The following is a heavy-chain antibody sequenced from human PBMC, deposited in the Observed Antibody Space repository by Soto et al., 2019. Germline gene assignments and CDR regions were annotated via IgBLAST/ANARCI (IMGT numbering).Heavy chain of an antibody. Sequence: SETLSLTCTVSGGSISSYYWTWIRQPPGKGLEWIGYISYSGSTNYNPSLKSRVTISVDTFTNQFSLKLRSVTAADTAVYYCARYGPTPGRSIYYLWYWGPGTLVTVSS. D-gene: IGHD3-22*01. V-gene: IGHV4-59*01. CDR1: GGSISSYY. CDR2: ISYSGST. J-gene: IGHJ4*02. CDR3: ARYGPTPGRSIYYLWY.